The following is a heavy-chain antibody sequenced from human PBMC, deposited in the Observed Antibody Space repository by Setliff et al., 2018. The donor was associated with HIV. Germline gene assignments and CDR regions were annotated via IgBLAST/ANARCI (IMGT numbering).Heavy chain of an antibody. D-gene: IGHD5-12*01. CDR1: GFTSNHYA. J-gene: IGHJ4*02. CDR2: TIPMSDIP. CDR3: ARSAHDSETGY. Sequence: GASVKVSCKASGFTSNHYALSWVRQAPGQRPEWMGGTIPMSDIPNYAQNFQGRVTITADESTSTVYMELSSLRSEDTAFYYCARSAHDSETGYWGQGTLVTVSS. V-gene: IGHV1-69*13.